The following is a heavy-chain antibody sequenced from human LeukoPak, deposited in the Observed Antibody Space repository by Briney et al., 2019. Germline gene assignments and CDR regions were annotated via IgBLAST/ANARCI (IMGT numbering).Heavy chain of an antibody. CDR1: GFTVSNNY. Sequence: PGGSLRLSCAASGFTVSNNYMSWVRQAPGKGLEWVSLIYSGGSTSYADSVKGRFTISRDNSKNTLYLQMNSLRAEDTAVYYCARALNSSWDYYYGMDVWGQGTTVTVSS. CDR2: IYSGGST. J-gene: IGHJ6*02. D-gene: IGHD6-13*01. V-gene: IGHV3-66*01. CDR3: ARALNSSWDYYYGMDV.